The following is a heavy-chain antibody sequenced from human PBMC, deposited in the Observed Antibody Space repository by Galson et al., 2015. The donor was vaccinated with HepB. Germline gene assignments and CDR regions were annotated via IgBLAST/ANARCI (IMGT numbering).Heavy chain of an antibody. CDR3: ARCRLGYCSSTSCYLDAFDI. CDR2: MSSSGNTI. J-gene: IGHJ3*02. CDR1: GFTFSDYY. Sequence: SLRLSCAGSGFTFSDYYMSWIRQAPGKGLEWASYMSSSGNTIYYADSVKGRFTISRDNAENSLYLQMNSLRPDDTAVYYCARCRLGYCSSTSCYLDAFDIWGQGTMVTVSS. D-gene: IGHD2-2*01. V-gene: IGHV3-11*01.